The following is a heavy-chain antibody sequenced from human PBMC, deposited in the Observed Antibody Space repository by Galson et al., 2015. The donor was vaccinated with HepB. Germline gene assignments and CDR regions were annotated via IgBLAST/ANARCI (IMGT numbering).Heavy chain of an antibody. D-gene: IGHD6-19*01. CDR3: ARPRLDGTLAMDV. J-gene: IGHJ6*01. CDR1: GFTFSSYW. Sequence: SLRLSCAASGFTFSSYWMSWVRQAPGKGLEWVANIKQDGSEKYYADSVKGRFTISRDNAKNSLYLQMNSLRAEDTAVYYCARPRLDGTLAMDVWGQGTTVTVSS. V-gene: IGHV3-7*03. CDR2: IKQDGSEK.